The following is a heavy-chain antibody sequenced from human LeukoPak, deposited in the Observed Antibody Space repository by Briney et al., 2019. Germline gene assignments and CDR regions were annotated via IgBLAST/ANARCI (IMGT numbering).Heavy chain of an antibody. V-gene: IGHV4-39*01. CDR3: ARGTLYYDILTGYYPTHWFDY. D-gene: IGHD3-9*01. CDR2: IYYSGST. J-gene: IGHJ4*02. Sequence: SETLSLTCTVSGGSISSSSYYWGWIRQPPGRGLERIGSIYYSGSTYYNPSLKSRVTISVDTSKNQFSLKLSSVTAADRAVYYCARGTLYYDILTGYYPTHWFDYWGQGTLVTVSS. CDR1: GGSISSSSYY.